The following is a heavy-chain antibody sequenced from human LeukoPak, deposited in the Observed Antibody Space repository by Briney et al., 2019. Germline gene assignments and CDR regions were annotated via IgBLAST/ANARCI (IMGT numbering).Heavy chain of an antibody. V-gene: IGHV3-21*01. J-gene: IGHJ4*02. CDR2: ISSSSTYI. CDR3: ARDPPSFAL. D-gene: IGHD3-3*02. CDR1: GFTFISYN. Sequence: KPGGSLRLSCAASGFTFISYNMNWVRQAPRKGLEWVSSISSSSTYIYYADSVKSRFTISRDNAKNSLYLQMNSLRAEDTAVYYCARDPPSFALWGQGTLVTVSS.